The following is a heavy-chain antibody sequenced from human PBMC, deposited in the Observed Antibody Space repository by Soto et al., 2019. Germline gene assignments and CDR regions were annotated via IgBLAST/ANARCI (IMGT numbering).Heavy chain of an antibody. V-gene: IGHV3-23*01. CDR2: ISGSGGST. J-gene: IGHJ4*02. D-gene: IGHD3-9*01. Sequence: GGSLRLSCAASGFTFSSYAMSWVRQAPGKGLEWVSAISGSGGSTYYADSVKGRFTISRDNSKNTLYLQMNSLRAEDTVVYYCAKDLRHDILTGYYMRGFDYWGQGTLVTVSS. CDR1: GFTFSSYA. CDR3: AKDLRHDILTGYYMRGFDY.